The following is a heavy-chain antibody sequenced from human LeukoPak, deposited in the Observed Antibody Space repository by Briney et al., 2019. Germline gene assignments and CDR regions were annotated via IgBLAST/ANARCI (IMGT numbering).Heavy chain of an antibody. CDR3: ARQFERAAAAGLPGY. J-gene: IGHJ4*02. Sequence: PSETLSLTCTVSGGSISSSSYYWGWIRHPPGKGLEWIGSIYYSGSTYYNPSLKSRVTISVDTSKNQFSLKLSSVTAADTAVYYCARQFERAAAAGLPGYWGQGTLVTVSS. CDR1: GGSISSSSYY. CDR2: IYYSGST. V-gene: IGHV4-39*01. D-gene: IGHD6-13*01.